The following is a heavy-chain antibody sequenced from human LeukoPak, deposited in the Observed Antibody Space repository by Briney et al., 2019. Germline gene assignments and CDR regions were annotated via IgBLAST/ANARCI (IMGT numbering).Heavy chain of an antibody. CDR3: ARATYYDFWSGYSWVNWFDP. Sequence: GGSLRLSCAASGFTFSSYAMSWVRQAPGKGLEWVSAISGSGGSTYYADSVKGRFTISRDNAKNSLYLQMNSLRAEDTAVYYCARATYYDFWSGYSWVNWFDPWGQGTLVTVSS. D-gene: IGHD3-3*01. CDR1: GFTFSSYA. V-gene: IGHV3-23*01. J-gene: IGHJ5*02. CDR2: ISGSGGST.